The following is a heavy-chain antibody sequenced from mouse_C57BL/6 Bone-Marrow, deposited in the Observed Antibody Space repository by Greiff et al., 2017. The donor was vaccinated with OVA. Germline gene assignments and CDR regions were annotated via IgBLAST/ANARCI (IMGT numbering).Heavy chain of an antibody. CDR3: ARSPFITTVVADYAMDY. CDR2: IDPSDSET. Sequence: QVQLKESDAELVKPGASVKISCKASGYTFTSYWMHWVKQRPIQGLEWIGNIDPSDSETHYNQKFKDKATLTVDKSSSTAYMQLSSLTSEDSAVYYCARSPFITTVVADYAMDYWGQGTSVTVSS. J-gene: IGHJ4*01. CDR1: GYTFTSYW. V-gene: IGHV1-52*01. D-gene: IGHD1-1*01.